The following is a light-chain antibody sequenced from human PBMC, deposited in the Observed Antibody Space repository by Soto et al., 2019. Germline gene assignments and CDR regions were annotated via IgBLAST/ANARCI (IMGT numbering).Light chain of an antibody. J-gene: IGKJ3*01. Sequence: DIVLTQSPLSLPVTPGEPASISCRSSQSLLHSNGYTYLDWYLQKPGQSPQLLIYLGSNRASGVPDRFSGSGSGTDFTLKISRVEAEDVGVYYCVQSIQIPFTFGPGTKVDIK. V-gene: IGKV2-28*01. CDR2: LGS. CDR1: QSLLHSNGYTY. CDR3: VQSIQIPFT.